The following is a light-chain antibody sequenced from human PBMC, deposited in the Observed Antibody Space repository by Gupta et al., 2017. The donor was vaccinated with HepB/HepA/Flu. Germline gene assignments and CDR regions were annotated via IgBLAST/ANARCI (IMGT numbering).Light chain of an antibody. CDR2: SAS. J-gene: IGKJ1*01. V-gene: IGKV3-15*01. CDR3: QQDDEWWT. Sequence: EIVMTQSPDTLSVSPGEKAIVSCRASQNINKHLAWYQQTPGRTPRLLIYSASTRASKIPSRFSGSGSGTEFTLASNGRQYEDFAIYYGQQDDEWWTFGQWTKVEIK. CDR1: QNINKH.